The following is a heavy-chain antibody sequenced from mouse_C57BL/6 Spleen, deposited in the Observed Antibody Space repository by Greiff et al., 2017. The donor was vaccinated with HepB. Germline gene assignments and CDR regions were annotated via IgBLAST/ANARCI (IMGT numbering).Heavy chain of an antibody. CDR1: GYTFTSYW. CDR2: INPSSGYT. Sequence: VQLVESGAELAKPGASVKLSCKASGYTFTSYWMHWVKQRPGQGLEWIGYINPSSGYTKFNQKFKDKATLTADKSSSTAYMQLSSLTYEDSAVYYCARSELDWYFDVWGTGTTVTVSS. D-gene: IGHD4-1*01. V-gene: IGHV1-7*01. CDR3: ARSELDWYFDV. J-gene: IGHJ1*03.